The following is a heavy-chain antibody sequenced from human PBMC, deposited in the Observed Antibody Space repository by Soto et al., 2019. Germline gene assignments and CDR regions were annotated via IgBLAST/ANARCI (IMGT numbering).Heavy chain of an antibody. CDR1: GYSFITYW. J-gene: IGHJ4*02. V-gene: IGHV5-51*01. D-gene: IGHD3-22*01. CDR2: IYPGDSDI. Sequence: PGESLKISCRGSGYSFITYWIGWVRQMPGKGLEWMGIIYPGDSDIRYSPSFQGHVIISADRSISTAYLQWTSLKASDTAMYYCVRQRAVDSSGHYCDFWGQGTQVTVPS. CDR3: VRQRAVDSSGHYCDF.